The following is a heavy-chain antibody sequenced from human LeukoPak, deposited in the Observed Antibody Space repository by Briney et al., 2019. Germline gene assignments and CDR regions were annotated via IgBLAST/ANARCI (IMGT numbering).Heavy chain of an antibody. CDR1: GGSFSGYY. CDR2: INHSGST. Sequence: SETLSLTCAVYGGSFSGYYWSWIRQPPGKGLEWIGEINHSGSTNYNPSLKSRVTISVDTSKNQFSLKLSSVTAADTAVYYCARGRIFWNVFWLGALDIWGQGTMVTVSS. D-gene: IGHD1-1*01. CDR3: ARGRIFWNVFWLGALDI. J-gene: IGHJ3*02. V-gene: IGHV4-34*01.